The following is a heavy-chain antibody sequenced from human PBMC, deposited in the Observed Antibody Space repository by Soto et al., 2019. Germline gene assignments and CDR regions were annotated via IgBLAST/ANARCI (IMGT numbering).Heavy chain of an antibody. D-gene: IGHD3-22*01. CDR1: GGSISSYY. V-gene: IGHV4-59*08. J-gene: IGHJ5*02. CDR3: ARVGPWVPYYYDSSPYTFENWFDP. CDR2: TYYSGST. Sequence: SETLSLTCSVSGGSISSYYWSWIRQPPGKGLEWIGYTYYSGSTNYNPSLKSRVTMSVDMTNNHVSLILNSVTAADTAVYYCARVGPWVPYYYDSSPYTFENWFDPWGQGTLVTVSS.